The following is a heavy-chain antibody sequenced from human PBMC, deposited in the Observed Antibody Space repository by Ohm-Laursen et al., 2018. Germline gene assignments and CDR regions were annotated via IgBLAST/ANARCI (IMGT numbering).Heavy chain of an antibody. V-gene: IGHV3-48*04. CDR3: ARADERWLQCAALYRFDP. D-gene: IGHD5-24*01. CDR2: ISSSGSTI. J-gene: IGHJ5*02. CDR1: GFIFSTYS. Sequence: SLRLSCAASGFIFSTYSMNWVRQAPGKGLEWVSYISSSGSTIYYADSVKGRFTISRDNAKNSLYLQINSLRAEDTAVYYCARADERWLQCAALYRFDPWGQGTLVTVSS.